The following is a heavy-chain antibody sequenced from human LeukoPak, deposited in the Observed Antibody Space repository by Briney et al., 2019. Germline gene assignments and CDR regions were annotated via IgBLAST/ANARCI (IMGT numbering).Heavy chain of an antibody. CDR1: GFTFSNYG. D-gene: IGHD6-13*01. V-gene: IGHV3-23*01. Sequence: PGGSLRLSCAASGFTFSNYGMSWVRQAPGKGLDWVSAVSGGGGSTNYADSVTGRFTISRDNSKNTLYLQMNSLRAEDTAVYYCARAPRIAAAGPSDYWGQGTLVTVSS. J-gene: IGHJ4*02. CDR2: VSGGGGST. CDR3: ARAPRIAAAGPSDY.